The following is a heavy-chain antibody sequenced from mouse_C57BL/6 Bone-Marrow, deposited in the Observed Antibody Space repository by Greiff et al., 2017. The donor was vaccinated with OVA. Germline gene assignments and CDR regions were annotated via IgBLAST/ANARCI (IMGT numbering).Heavy chain of an antibody. CDR1: GYTFTRYG. CDR2: IYPRSGNT. V-gene: IGHV1-81*01. CDR3: ARALYGNYPFAY. Sequence: VQLQESGAELARPGASVKLSCKASGYTFTRYGLSWVTQRNGQGLEWIGEIYPRSGNTYYNAKFKGKDTLTADKSSSTAYMELRSLTSDDSAVYFCARALYGNYPFAYWGQGTLVTVSA. J-gene: IGHJ3*01. D-gene: IGHD2-1*01.